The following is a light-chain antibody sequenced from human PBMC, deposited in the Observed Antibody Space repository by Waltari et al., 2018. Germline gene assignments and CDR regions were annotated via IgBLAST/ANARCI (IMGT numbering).Light chain of an antibody. Sequence: DIQMTQSPSSLSASVGDRVTITCRASQSISRYLNCYQEKPGKVPKLLIYAASNLQRAVPSRFSGSGSGTDFTLTISSLQPEDFATYYCQQSYTTPRTFGPGTTVDF. CDR1: QSISRY. J-gene: IGKJ3*01. CDR3: QQSYTTPRT. CDR2: AAS. V-gene: IGKV1-39*01.